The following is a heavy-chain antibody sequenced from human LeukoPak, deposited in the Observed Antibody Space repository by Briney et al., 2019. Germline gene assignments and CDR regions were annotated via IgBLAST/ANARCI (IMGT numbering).Heavy chain of an antibody. J-gene: IGHJ4*02. D-gene: IGHD3-22*01. CDR3: ARLITDTSGYRFHYFDF. CDR2: ISVDSGNT. Sequence: GASVKVSCKSSGYIFIRYGISWVRRAPGQGLEWMGGISVDSGNTKYAEKFQGRVTMTTDTSTSTAYMDLRSLRSDDTAVYYCARLITDTSGYRFHYFDFWGQGTLVTVSS. V-gene: IGHV1-18*01. CDR1: GYIFIRYG.